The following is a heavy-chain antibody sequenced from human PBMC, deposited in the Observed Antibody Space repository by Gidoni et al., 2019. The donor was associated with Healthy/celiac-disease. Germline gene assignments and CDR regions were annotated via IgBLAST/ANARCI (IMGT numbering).Heavy chain of an antibody. Sequence: QVQLVESGGGVVQPGRSLRLSCAASGFTFSSYGMHWVRQAPGKGLEWVAVISYDGSNKYYADSVKGRFTISRDNSKNTLYLQMNSLRAEDTAVYYCAKEALDKGYGGNSESDYWGQGTLVTVSS. J-gene: IGHJ4*02. V-gene: IGHV3-30*18. D-gene: IGHD4-17*01. CDR1: GFTFSSYG. CDR3: AKEALDKGYGGNSESDY. CDR2: ISYDGSNK.